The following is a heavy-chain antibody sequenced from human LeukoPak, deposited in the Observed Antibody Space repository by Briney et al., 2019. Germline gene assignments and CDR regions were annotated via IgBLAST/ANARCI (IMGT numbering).Heavy chain of an antibody. D-gene: IGHD3-10*02. CDR3: AELGITMIGGV. V-gene: IGHV3-30*18. J-gene: IGHJ6*04. Sequence: GRSLRLSCAASGFTFSSYGMHWVRQAPGKGLEWVAVISYDGSNKYYADSVKGRFTISRDNSKDTLYLQMNSLRAEDTAVYYCAELGITMIGGVWGKGTTVTISS. CDR1: GFTFSSYG. CDR2: ISYDGSNK.